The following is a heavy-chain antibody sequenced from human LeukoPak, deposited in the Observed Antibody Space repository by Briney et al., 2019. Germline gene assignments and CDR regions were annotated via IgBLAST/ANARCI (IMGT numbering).Heavy chain of an antibody. CDR1: GGSFTDYF. D-gene: IGHD3-9*01. J-gene: IGHJ4*02. Sequence: PSETLSLTCTVFGGSFTDYFWTWIRHSPGKGLEWIGEINDYTGDTNYNPSLNSRVSISLEKSKNQFSLELRSVTAADTAVYYCAMTGYSPDPDFWGQGTLVTVSS. CDR2: INDYTGDT. V-gene: IGHV4-34*01. CDR3: AMTGYSPDPDF.